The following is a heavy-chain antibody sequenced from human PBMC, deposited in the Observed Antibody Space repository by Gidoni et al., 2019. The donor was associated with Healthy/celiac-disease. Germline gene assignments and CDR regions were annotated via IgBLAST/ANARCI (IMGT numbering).Heavy chain of an antibody. CDR1: GRSISSYY. Sequence: QVQLQESGPGLVKPSETLSLTCTVSGRSISSYYWSWIRQPPGKGLEWIGYIYYSGSTNYTPSLKSRVTISVDTSKNQFSLKLSSVTAADTAVYYCARDADPIFGVGYFDLWGRGTLVTVSS. J-gene: IGHJ2*01. D-gene: IGHD3-3*01. CDR3: ARDADPIFGVGYFDL. V-gene: IGHV4-59*01. CDR2: IYYSGST.